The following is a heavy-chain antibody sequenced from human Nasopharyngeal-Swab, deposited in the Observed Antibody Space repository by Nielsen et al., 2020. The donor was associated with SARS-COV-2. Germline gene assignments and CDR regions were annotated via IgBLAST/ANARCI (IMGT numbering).Heavy chain of an antibody. CDR3: ARGGAPLSAAADPYYYYYYGMDV. J-gene: IGHJ6*02. V-gene: IGHV1-69*13. Sequence: SVKVSCKASGGTSSSYAISWVRQAPGQGLEWMGGIIPIFGTANYAQKFQGRVTITADESTSTAYMELSSLRSEDTAVYYCARGGAPLSAAADPYYYYYYGMDVWGQGTTVTVSS. D-gene: IGHD6-13*01. CDR1: GGTSSSYA. CDR2: IIPIFGTA.